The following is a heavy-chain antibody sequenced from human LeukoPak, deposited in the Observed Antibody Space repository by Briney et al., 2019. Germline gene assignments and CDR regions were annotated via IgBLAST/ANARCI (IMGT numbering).Heavy chain of an antibody. CDR3: AMYTSDWAKY. D-gene: IGHD6-19*01. CDR2: SRNKAKSYTT. V-gene: IGHV3-72*01. Sequence: PWGSLRLSCVASGFTLSDHYIDWVRQAPGKGLEWVGHSRNKAKSYTTDYAASVKGRFTISRDDSKNSLNLQMNSLKTEDTAVYYCAMYTSDWAKYWGQGTLVTVSS. CDR1: GFTLSDHY. J-gene: IGHJ4*02.